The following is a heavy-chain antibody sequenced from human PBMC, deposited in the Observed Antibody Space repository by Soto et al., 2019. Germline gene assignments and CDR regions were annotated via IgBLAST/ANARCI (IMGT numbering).Heavy chain of an antibody. J-gene: IGHJ4*02. Sequence: GGSLRLSCAASGFTFDAYTMHWGGQSPGKGLKWVSLISWDGGSTYYADSVKGRFTISRDNSKNSLYLQMNGLRTEDTALYYCAKPLDSSGWYEYFVYWGQGTQVTVSS. D-gene: IGHD6-19*01. V-gene: IGHV3-43*01. CDR1: GFTFDAYT. CDR3: AKPLDSSGWYEYFVY. CDR2: ISWDGGST.